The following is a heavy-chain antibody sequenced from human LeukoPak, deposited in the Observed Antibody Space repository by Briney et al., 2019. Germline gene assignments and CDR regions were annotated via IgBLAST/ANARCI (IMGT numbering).Heavy chain of an antibody. Sequence: GGSLRLSCAASGFTFSSYAMSWVRQAPGKGLEWVSAISDNGGRTYYADSVKGRFAISRDDSKSTLYLQMNSLRGEDTAVYYCAKDFGRNLGGPGYWGRGTLVIVSS. CDR2: ISDNGGRT. V-gene: IGHV3-23*01. CDR3: AKDFGRNLGGPGY. CDR1: GFTFSSYA. D-gene: IGHD3-10*01. J-gene: IGHJ4*02.